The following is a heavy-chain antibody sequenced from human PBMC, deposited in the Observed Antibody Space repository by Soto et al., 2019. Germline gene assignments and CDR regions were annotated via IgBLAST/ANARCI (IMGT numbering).Heavy chain of an antibody. CDR1: GFSLTTSGVG. CDR3: AHRVLRTVFGLVTTTAIYFDF. D-gene: IGHD3-3*01. V-gene: IGHV2-5*02. CDR2: IYLDDDK. J-gene: IGHJ4*02. Sequence: QITLNESGPTQVKPRQTLTLTCTFSGFSLTTSGVGVVWIRQSPGKAPEWLALIYLDDDKRYSPSRKSRLTITKDTSKNQVVLTMADLDPADTATYYCAHRVLRTVFGLVTTTAIYFDFWGQGTPVAVSS.